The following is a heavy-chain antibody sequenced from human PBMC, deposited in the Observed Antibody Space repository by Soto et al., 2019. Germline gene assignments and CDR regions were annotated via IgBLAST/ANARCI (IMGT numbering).Heavy chain of an antibody. CDR1: GYRFSSYW. V-gene: IGHV5-51*01. J-gene: IGHJ6*02. Sequence: GESLKISCQGSGYRFSSYWIAWVRQMPGKGLEWMGIIYPGDSDTIYSPSFQGQVTFPVDKSTSTAYLQWSSLKASDTAMYYCARQGSNGAYYYYGMDVWGQGTTVTVS. CDR3: ARQGSNGAYYYYGMDV. CDR2: IYPGDSDT. D-gene: IGHD2-8*01.